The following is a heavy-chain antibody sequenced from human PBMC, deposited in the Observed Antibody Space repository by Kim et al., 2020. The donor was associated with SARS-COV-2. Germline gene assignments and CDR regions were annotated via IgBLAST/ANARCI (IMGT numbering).Heavy chain of an antibody. V-gene: IGHV3-30*18. Sequence: GGSLRLSCAASGFTFSSYGMHWVRQAPGKGLEWVAVISYDGSNKYYADSVKGRFTISRDNSKNTLYLQMNSLRAEDTAVYYCAKEEGSGYSSGWTYYSYGMGVWGQGTTVTVSS. CDR3: AKEEGSGYSSGWTYYSYGMGV. J-gene: IGHJ6*02. CDR2: ISYDGSNK. CDR1: GFTFSSYG. D-gene: IGHD6-19*01.